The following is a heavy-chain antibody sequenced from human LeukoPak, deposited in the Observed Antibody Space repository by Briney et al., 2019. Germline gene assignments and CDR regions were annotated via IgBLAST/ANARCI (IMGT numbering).Heavy chain of an antibody. CDR1: GFTFSSYA. Sequence: GGSLRLSCAASGFTFSSYAMSWVRQAPGKGLEWVSAISGSGGSTYYADSVKGRFTISRDNSKNTLYLQMSSLRAEDTAVYYCAKTLYDFWSGYYSDYWGQGTLVTVSS. CDR3: AKTLYDFWSGYYSDY. CDR2: ISGSGGST. V-gene: IGHV3-23*01. D-gene: IGHD3-3*01. J-gene: IGHJ4*02.